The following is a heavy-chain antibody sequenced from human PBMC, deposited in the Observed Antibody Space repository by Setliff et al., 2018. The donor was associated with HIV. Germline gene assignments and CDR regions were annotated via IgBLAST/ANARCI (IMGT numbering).Heavy chain of an antibody. V-gene: IGHV3-74*01. CDR2: VNRDGSST. CDR3: HSGYDTEEQSYFDY. D-gene: IGHD5-12*01. Sequence: PGGSLRLSCAASGFTFDRFWMHWVRQAPGKGLVWVSRVNRDGSSTTYADSVKDRFTISRDNAKNTLYLQMNSLRAEDTGVYYCHSGYDTEEQSYFDYWGKGALVTVSS. CDR1: GFTFDRFW. J-gene: IGHJ4*02.